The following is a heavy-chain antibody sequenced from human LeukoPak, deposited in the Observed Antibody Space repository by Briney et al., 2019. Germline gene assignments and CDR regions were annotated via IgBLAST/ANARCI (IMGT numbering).Heavy chain of an antibody. CDR2: IYTSGST. J-gene: IGHJ5*02. CDR3: ARDNPWSRYISGVFEP. D-gene: IGHD6-19*01. CDR1: GGSISGYY. V-gene: IGHV4-4*07. Sequence: SETLSLTCTVSGGSISGYYWSCIRQPAGKGLEWIGRIYTSGSTNYNPSLKSRVIMSVDTSKNQFSLKLSSVTAADTAVYYCARDNPWSRYISGVFEPWGQGTLVTVSS.